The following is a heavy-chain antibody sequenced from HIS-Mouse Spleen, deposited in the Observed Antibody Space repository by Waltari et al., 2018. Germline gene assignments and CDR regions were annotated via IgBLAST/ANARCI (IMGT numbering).Heavy chain of an antibody. Sequence: EVQLVESGGGLVQPGGSLRLSCAASGFTFSSYSMNWVRQAPGKGLEWVSYISSSSSTIYYADSVKGRFTISRDNAKNSLYLQMNSLRDEDTAVYYCARDKTGIAAAGTMRFFDYWGQGTLVTVSS. CDR3: ARDKTGIAAAGTMRFFDY. CDR1: GFTFSSYS. D-gene: IGHD6-13*01. CDR2: ISSSSSTI. V-gene: IGHV3-48*02. J-gene: IGHJ4*02.